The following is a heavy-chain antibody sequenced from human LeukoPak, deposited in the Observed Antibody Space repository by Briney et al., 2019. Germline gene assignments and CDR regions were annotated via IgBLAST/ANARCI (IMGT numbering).Heavy chain of an antibody. CDR2: INHSGST. CDR1: GGSFSGYY. D-gene: IGHD1-26*01. CDR3: ARENSGSYSSFDY. Sequence: PSETLSLTCAVYGGSFSGYYWSWIRQPPGKGLEWIGEINHSGSTNYNPSLKSRVTISADTSKNQFSLKLSSVTAADTAVYYCARENSGSYSSFDYWGQGTLVTVSS. V-gene: IGHV4-34*01. J-gene: IGHJ4*02.